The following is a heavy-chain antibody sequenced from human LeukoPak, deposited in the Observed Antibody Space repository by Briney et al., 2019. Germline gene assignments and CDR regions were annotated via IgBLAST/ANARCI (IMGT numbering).Heavy chain of an antibody. D-gene: IGHD3-10*01. CDR1: GGSMITNDW. V-gene: IGHV4-4*02. CDR2: IYHNGDT. J-gene: IGHJ5*02. CDR3: ARVTWLGELGNWFDP. Sequence: SETLSLTCAVSGGSMITNDWWSWVRQPPGKGLEWIGEIYHNGDTKYNPSFESRVTMSVDKSKTQFSLKLAPVTAADAAMYYCARVTWLGELGNWFDPWGQGTLVSVSS.